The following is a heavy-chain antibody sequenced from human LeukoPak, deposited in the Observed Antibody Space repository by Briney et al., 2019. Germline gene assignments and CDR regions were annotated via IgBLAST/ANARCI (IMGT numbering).Heavy chain of an antibody. CDR1: GGSISSGDYY. CDR3: ARDLKYQLLDIDAFDI. Sequence: SQTLSLTCTVSGGSISSGDYYWSWIRQPPGKGLEWIGYIYYSGSTYYNPSLKSRVTISVDTSKNQFSLKLSSVTAADTAVYYCARDLKYQLLDIDAFDIWGQGTMVTVSS. CDR2: IYYSGST. D-gene: IGHD2-2*01. J-gene: IGHJ3*02. V-gene: IGHV4-30-4*08.